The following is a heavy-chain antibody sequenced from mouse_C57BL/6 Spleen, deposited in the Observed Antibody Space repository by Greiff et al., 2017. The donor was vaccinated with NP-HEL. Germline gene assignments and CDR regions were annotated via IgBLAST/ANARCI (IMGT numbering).Heavy chain of an antibody. D-gene: IGHD2-10*01. CDR2: ISNGGGST. Sequence: EVKLQESGGGLVQPGGSLKLSCAASGFTFSDYYMYWVRQTPEKRLEWVAYISNGGGSTYYPDTVKGRFTISRDNAKNTLYLQMSRLKSEDTAMYYCASRLLLRRGYYAMDYWGQGTSVTVSS. CDR3: ASRLLLRRGYYAMDY. CDR1: GFTFSDYY. J-gene: IGHJ4*01. V-gene: IGHV5-12*01.